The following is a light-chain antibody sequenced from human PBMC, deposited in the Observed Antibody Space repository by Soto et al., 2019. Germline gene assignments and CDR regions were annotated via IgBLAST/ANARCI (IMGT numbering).Light chain of an antibody. CDR1: QSVSSSY. V-gene: IGKV3-20*01. J-gene: IGKJ5*01. Sequence: IVLAQQLRPLSLSSGERAPLSCRASQSVSSSYLAWYQQKPGQAPRLVIFDISNRATGIPDRFSGSGSGTDCTLTISRLEPEDFAVYYCQLYSRSPRQITFCQ. CDR2: DIS. CDR3: QLYSRSPRQIT.